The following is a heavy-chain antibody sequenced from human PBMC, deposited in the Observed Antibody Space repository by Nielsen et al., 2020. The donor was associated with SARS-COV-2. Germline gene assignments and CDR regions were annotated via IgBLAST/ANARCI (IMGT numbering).Heavy chain of an antibody. Sequence: SETLSLTCAVYGGSFSGYYWSWIRQPPGKGLEWIGYIYYSGSTNYNPSLKSRVTISVDTSKNQFSLKLSSVTAADTAVYYCARGGGRYSYWGQGTLVTVSS. V-gene: IGHV4-59*13. CDR2: IYYSGST. J-gene: IGHJ4*02. D-gene: IGHD1-26*01. CDR1: GGSFSGYY. CDR3: ARGGGRYSY.